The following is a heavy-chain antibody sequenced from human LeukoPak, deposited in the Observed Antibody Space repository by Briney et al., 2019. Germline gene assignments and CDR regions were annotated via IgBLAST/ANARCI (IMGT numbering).Heavy chain of an antibody. Sequence: SETLSLTCAVYGGSFSGYYWSWIRQPSGKGLEWIGEINHSGSTNYNPSLKSRVTISVDTSKSQFSLKLTSVTAADTAVYYCARLRAAGYFDYWGQGTLVTVSS. CDR2: INHSGST. CDR3: ARLRAAGYFDY. J-gene: IGHJ4*02. D-gene: IGHD6-13*01. CDR1: GGSFSGYY. V-gene: IGHV4-34*01.